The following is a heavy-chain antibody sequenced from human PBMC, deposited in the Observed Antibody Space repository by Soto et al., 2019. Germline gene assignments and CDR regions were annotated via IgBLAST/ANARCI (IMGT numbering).Heavy chain of an antibody. J-gene: IGHJ6*02. CDR2: ISSSGSTI. CDR3: ARLGGLGIYYYYGMDV. D-gene: IGHD7-27*01. V-gene: IGHV3-11*01. CDR1: GFTFSDYY. Sequence: GGSLRLSCAASGFTFSDYYMSWIRQAPGKGLEWVSYISSSGSTIYYADSVKGRFTISRDNAKNSLYLQMNSLRAEDTAVYYCARLGGLGIYYYYGMDVWCQGTTVTVSS.